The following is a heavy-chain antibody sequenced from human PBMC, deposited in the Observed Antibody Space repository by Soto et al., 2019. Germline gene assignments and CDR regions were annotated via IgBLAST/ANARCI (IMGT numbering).Heavy chain of an antibody. V-gene: IGHV1-18*01. D-gene: IGHD3-3*01. CDR1: GYTFTSYG. Sequence: QVQLVQSGAEVKKPGASVKVSCKASGYTFTSYGISWGRQAPGPGLEWMGWISAYNGNTNYAQKLQGRVTMTTDTSPTKVYMELRSLRSDDTAVYYCGSDVNYDFWSGPRIKSPMLYGDYYYMDVWSKGTAVTV. CDR2: ISAYNGNT. J-gene: IGHJ6*03. CDR3: GSDVNYDFWSGPRIKSPMLYGDYYYMDV.